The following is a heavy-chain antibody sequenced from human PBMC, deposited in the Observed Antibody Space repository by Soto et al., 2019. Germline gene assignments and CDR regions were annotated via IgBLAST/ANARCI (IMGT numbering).Heavy chain of an antibody. CDR2: ISYDGSNK. D-gene: IGHD3-16*02. J-gene: IGHJ4*02. V-gene: IGHV3-30*18. Sequence: QVQLVESGGGVVQPGRSLRLSCAASGFTFSSYGVHWVRQAPGKGLEWVAVISYDGSNKYYADSVKGRFTISRDNSKNTLYLQMNSLRAEDTAVYYCAKVSWGELSSFDYWGQGTLVTVSS. CDR3: AKVSWGELSSFDY. CDR1: GFTFSSYG.